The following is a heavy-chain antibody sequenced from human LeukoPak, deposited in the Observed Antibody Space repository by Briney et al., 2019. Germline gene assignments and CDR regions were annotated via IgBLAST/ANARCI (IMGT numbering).Heavy chain of an antibody. CDR3: ARDSYDSSGSYFFLNLLDY. CDR1: GYTFTSYG. CDR2: ITAFNGNT. J-gene: IGHJ4*02. D-gene: IGHD3-22*01. V-gene: IGHV1-18*01. Sequence: ASLKVSCKVSGYTFTSYGINWVRQAPGQGLEWMGWITAFNGNTDYAQKFQGRVTMTTDTSTNTAYMELRSLRSDDTAVYYCARDSYDSSGSYFFLNLLDYWGQGTLVTVSS.